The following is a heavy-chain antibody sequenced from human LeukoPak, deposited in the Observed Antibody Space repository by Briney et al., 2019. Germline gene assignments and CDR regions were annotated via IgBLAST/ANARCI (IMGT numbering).Heavy chain of an antibody. Sequence: SETLSLTCTVSGGSISGDHWNWIRQPPGKGLEWIGNIYYSGNTNYNPSLKSRVTISVDTSKNQFSLKLSSVTAADTAAYYCAMDTSTLVRFHYWGQGTLVTVSS. CDR3: AMDTSTLVRFHY. CDR2: IYYSGNT. J-gene: IGHJ4*01. D-gene: IGHD5-18*01. CDR1: GGSISGDH. V-gene: IGHV4-59*08.